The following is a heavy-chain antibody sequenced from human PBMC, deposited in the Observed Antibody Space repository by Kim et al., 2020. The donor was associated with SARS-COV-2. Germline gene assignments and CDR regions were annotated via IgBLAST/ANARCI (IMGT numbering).Heavy chain of an antibody. J-gene: IGHJ3*02. CDR3: ARDCVDGAFDI. Sequence: TKHSNKFQARVPITRDTSASTAYMALSSLGSEDTAVYYCARDCVDGAFDIWGQGTMVTVSS. CDR2: T. V-gene: IGHV1-3*01.